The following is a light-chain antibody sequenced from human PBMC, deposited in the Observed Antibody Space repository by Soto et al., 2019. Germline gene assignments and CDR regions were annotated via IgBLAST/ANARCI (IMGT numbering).Light chain of an antibody. CDR2: GAS. CDR3: QQYGSSPPVYT. Sequence: EIVLTQSPGTLSLSPGERATLSCRASQSVSSSYLAWYQQKPGRAPRLLFYGASSRATGIPDRFSGSGSGTDFTLTISRLEPEDFAVYYCQQYGSSPPVYTFGQGTKLEIK. V-gene: IGKV3-20*01. CDR1: QSVSSSY. J-gene: IGKJ2*01.